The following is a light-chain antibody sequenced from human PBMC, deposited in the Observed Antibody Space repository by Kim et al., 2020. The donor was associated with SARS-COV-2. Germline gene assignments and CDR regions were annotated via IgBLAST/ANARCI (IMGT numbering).Light chain of an antibody. CDR1: QDISSY. CDR2: GAS. V-gene: IGKV1-9*01. CDR3: QQFNSYPQ. J-gene: IGKJ4*02. Sequence: AATVGDRVTSTWRDSQDISSYLAWYQKKPGKAPERLIFGASNLARGVPSRFSGSGSGTDFTLTSSSLQPEDFAAYYCQQFNSYPQFGGGTKVDIK.